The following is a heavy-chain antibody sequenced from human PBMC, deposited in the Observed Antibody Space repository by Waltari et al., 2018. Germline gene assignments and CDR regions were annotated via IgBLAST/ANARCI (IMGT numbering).Heavy chain of an antibody. V-gene: IGHV4-61*02. D-gene: IGHD6-13*01. CDR2: VYHDGSS. J-gene: IGHJ4*02. CDR3: ARDSSGWYFFDD. CDR1: GGSIDSGSSY. Sequence: QVQLQESGPGLVKPSQTLSLVCSVSGGSIDSGSSYWTWVRQPAGQGLEWIGRVYHDGSSYYNPPFKNRVTISLDKSQNQFSLDLTSVTAADTAVYFCARDSSGWYFFDDWGQGKLVTVSS.